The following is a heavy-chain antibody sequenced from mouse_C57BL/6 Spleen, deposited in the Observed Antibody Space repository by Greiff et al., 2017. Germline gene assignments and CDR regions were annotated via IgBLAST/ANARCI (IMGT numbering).Heavy chain of an antibody. V-gene: IGHV14-3*01. D-gene: IGHD2-3*01. CDR3: GSEDDGYHYAMED. J-gene: IGHJ4*01. CDR1: GFNIKNTY. CDR2: IDPANGNT. Sequence: VQLQQSVAELVRPGASVKLSCTASGFNIKNTYMPWVKQRPEQGLEWIGRIDPANGNTKYAPKFQGKATITADTSSNTAYLQLSSLTSEDTAIYYCGSEDDGYHYAMEDWGQGTSVTVSS.